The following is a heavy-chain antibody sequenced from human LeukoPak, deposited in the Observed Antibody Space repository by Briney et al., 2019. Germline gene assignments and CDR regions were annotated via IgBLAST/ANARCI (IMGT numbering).Heavy chain of an antibody. J-gene: IGHJ5*02. CDR2: IYYSGST. Sequence: PSETLSLTCTVSGGSISSSNSYWGWIRQPPGKVLEWIGSIYYSGSTYYNPSLKSRVTISADTSKNQFSLKLSSVTAADTAVYYCARTLGGAPLNWFDPWGQGTLVTVSS. CDR1: GGSISSSNSY. D-gene: IGHD1-26*01. V-gene: IGHV4-39*01. CDR3: ARTLGGAPLNWFDP.